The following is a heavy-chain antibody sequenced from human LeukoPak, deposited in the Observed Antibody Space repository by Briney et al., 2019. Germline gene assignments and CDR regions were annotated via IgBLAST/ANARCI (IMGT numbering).Heavy chain of an antibody. D-gene: IGHD5-18*01. J-gene: IGHJ3*02. CDR2: MNPNSGNT. CDR1: GYTFTSYD. Sequence: ASVKVSCKASGYTFTSYDINWVRQATGQRLEWMGWMNPNSGNTGYAQKFQGRVTMTRNTSISTAYMELSCLRSEDTAVYYCARVRTAMVKSVGGAFDIWGQGTMVTVSS. V-gene: IGHV1-8*01. CDR3: ARVRTAMVKSVGGAFDI.